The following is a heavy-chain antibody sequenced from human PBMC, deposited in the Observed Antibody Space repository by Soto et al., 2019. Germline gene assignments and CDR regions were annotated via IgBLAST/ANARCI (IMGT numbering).Heavy chain of an antibody. CDR1: GFAFSSYA. V-gene: IGHV3-23*01. Sequence: GGALRLSCADSGFAFSSYAMSWFRQAPGKGLEWVSAIGGRGGSTYYADSVKGRFTISRDSSKNTLYLQMNSLRAEDTAVYYCAKQGDYDFWSSSNNWLDPWGQGTLVTVSS. CDR3: AKQGDYDFWSSSNNWLDP. D-gene: IGHD3-3*01. CDR2: IGGRGGST. J-gene: IGHJ5*02.